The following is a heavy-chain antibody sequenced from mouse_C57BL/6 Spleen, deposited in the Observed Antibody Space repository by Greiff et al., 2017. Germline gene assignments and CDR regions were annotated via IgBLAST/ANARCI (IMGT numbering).Heavy chain of an antibody. V-gene: IGHV1-53*01. D-gene: IGHD2-14*01. CDR2: INPSNGGT. CDR3: AGAGYCGSAWFAY. J-gene: IGHJ3*01. Sequence: VQLQQPGTELVKPGASVKLSCKASGYTFTSYWMHWVKQRPGQGLEWIGNINPSNGGTNYNEKFKSKATLTVDKSSSTAYMQLSSLTSEDSAVYYGAGAGYCGSAWFAYWGQGTLVTVSA. CDR1: GYTFTSYW.